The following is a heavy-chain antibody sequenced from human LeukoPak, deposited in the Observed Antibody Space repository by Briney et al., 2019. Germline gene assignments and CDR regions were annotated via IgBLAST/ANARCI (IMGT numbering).Heavy chain of an antibody. Sequence: GGSLRLSCAASGFTFSSYAMHWVRQAPGKGLEWVAVISYDGSNKYYADSVKGRFTISRDNSKNTLYLQMNSLRAEDTAAYYCARDGVDSSGYPPGGDAFDIWGQGTMVTVSS. CDR2: ISYDGSNK. CDR3: ARDGVDSSGYPPGGDAFDI. J-gene: IGHJ3*02. CDR1: GFTFSSYA. D-gene: IGHD3-22*01. V-gene: IGHV3-30-3*01.